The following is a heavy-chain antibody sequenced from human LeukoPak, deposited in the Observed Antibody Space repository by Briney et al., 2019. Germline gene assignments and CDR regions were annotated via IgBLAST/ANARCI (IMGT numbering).Heavy chain of an antibody. Sequence: GASVKVSCKASGYTFTGYYMHWVRQAPGQGLEWMGWINPNSGGTNYAQKFQGRVTMTRDTSISTAYMELSRLRSDDTAVYYCARDSSSWYYYYYGMDAWGQGTTVTVSS. V-gene: IGHV1-2*02. CDR1: GYTFTGYY. CDR3: ARDSSSWYYYYYGMDA. D-gene: IGHD6-13*01. J-gene: IGHJ6*02. CDR2: INPNSGGT.